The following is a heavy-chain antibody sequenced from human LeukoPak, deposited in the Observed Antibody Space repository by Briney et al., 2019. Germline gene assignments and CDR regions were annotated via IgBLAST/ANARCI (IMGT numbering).Heavy chain of an antibody. D-gene: IGHD3-22*01. Sequence: GGSLRLSCAASGFTFSSYAMHWVRQAPGKGLEWVAVISYDGSDKYYAGSVKGRFTISRDNSKNTLYLQMNSLRAEDTAVYYCARVPDSSGYYYSHDAFDIWGQGTMVTVSS. V-gene: IGHV3-30*04. CDR3: ARVPDSSGYYYSHDAFDI. CDR1: GFTFSSYA. CDR2: ISYDGSDK. J-gene: IGHJ3*02.